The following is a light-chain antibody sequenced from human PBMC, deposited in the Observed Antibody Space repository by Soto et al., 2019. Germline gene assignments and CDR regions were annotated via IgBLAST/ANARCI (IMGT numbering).Light chain of an antibody. CDR1: SSNIESNY. Sequence: QSVLTQPPSASGTPGQRVTISCSGSSSNIESNYVYWYQQLPGTAPKLRIHRNNQRPSGVPDRFSGSKSGTSASLAIRGLRPEHEGDYYCAAWADCRRGVFGGGTKLTV. V-gene: IGLV1-47*01. CDR3: AAWADCRRGV. CDR2: RNN. J-gene: IGLJ3*02.